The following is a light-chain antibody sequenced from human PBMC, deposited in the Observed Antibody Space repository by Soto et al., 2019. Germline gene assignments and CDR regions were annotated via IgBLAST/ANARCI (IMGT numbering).Light chain of an antibody. CDR3: SSYTSSSTCV. CDR1: SGYVGTYSL. V-gene: IGLV2-14*02. CDR2: EGH. J-gene: IGLJ1*01. Sequence: QSALAQPASVSGSPGQSITISCTGASGYVGTYSLVSWYQQHPGKAPKVVIYEGHKRPSGVPDRFSGSTSVNTASLTISGLQTDDEADYYCSSYTSSSTCVFGTGTKVTV.